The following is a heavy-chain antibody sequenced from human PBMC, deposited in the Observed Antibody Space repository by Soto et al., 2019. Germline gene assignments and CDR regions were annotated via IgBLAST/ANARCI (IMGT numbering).Heavy chain of an antibody. J-gene: IGHJ4*02. Sequence: GGSLRLSCAASGFTFSSYSMNWVRQAPGKGLEWVSSISSSSSYIYYADSVKGRFTISRDNAKNSLYLQMNSLRAEDTAVYYCARDSSTSRWNPDYWGQGTLVTVSS. V-gene: IGHV3-21*01. CDR3: ARDSSTSRWNPDY. CDR2: ISSSSSYI. CDR1: GFTFSSYS. D-gene: IGHD2-2*01.